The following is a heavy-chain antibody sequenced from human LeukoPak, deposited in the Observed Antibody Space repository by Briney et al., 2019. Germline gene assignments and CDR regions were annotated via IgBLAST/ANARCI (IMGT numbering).Heavy chain of an antibody. J-gene: IGHJ3*02. D-gene: IGHD2-21*02. CDR2: ISRTSRTL. Sequence: GGSLRLSCAASGFSFSTYAMNWVRLAPGKGPEWISHISRTSRTLYYADSVKGRFTISRDNAKNSLYLQMNSLRDEDTAVYYCVRIYCGGDCLDAAPLSDAFDIWGQGTMVTVSS. CDR3: VRIYCGGDCLDAAPLSDAFDI. CDR1: GFSFSTYA. V-gene: IGHV3-48*02.